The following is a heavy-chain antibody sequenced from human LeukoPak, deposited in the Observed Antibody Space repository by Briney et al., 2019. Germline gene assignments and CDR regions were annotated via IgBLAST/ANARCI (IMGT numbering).Heavy chain of an antibody. Sequence: SETLSLTCTVSGGSISSGSYYWSWIRQPAGKGLEWIGRIYTSGSTNYNPSLKSRVTISVDTSKNQFSLKLSYVTAADPAVYYFARVVPVAMSRNWLDPGKQESVVTVSS. CDR2: IYTSGST. CDR3: ARVVPVAMSRNWLDP. CDR1: GGSISSGSYY. D-gene: IGHD2-2*01. V-gene: IGHV4-61*02. J-gene: IGHJ5*02.